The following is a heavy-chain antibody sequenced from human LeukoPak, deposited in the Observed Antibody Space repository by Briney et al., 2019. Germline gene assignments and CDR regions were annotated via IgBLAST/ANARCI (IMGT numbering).Heavy chain of an antibody. J-gene: IGHJ5*02. CDR3: AKYYALESSAWFDP. Sequence: PGGSLRLSCAASGFTFSSYWMTWVRQAPGKGLEWVANINNDGSEKNYGESVKGRFTISRDNAKNSLYLQMNSLRAEDTAVYYCAKYYALESSAWFDPWGQGTLVTVSS. D-gene: IGHD3-10*01. CDR1: GFTFSSYW. CDR2: INNDGSEK. V-gene: IGHV3-7*02.